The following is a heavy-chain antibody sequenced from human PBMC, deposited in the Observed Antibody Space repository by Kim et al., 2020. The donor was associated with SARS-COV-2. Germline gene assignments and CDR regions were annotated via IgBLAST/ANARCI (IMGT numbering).Heavy chain of an antibody. J-gene: IGHJ3*02. V-gene: IGHV1-2*02. D-gene: IGHD4-17*01. Sequence: KFQGRVTMTRDTSISTAYMELSRLRSDDTAVYYCATMENYDYGDYGAFDIWGQGTMVTVSS. CDR3: ATMENYDYGDYGAFDI.